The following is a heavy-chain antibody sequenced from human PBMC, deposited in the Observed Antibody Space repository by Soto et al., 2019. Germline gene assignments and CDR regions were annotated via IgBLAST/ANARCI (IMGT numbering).Heavy chain of an antibody. D-gene: IGHD1-26*01. J-gene: IGHJ4*02. CDR1: GFTFSSYA. Sequence: EVQLLESGGGLVQPGGSLRLSCAASGFTFSSYAMRWVRQAPGKGLEWVSAISGSGGSTYYADSVKGRFTISRDNSKNTRYLQMNSLRAEDTAVYYCARRGSGSYYDYWGQGTLVNVSS. V-gene: IGHV3-23*01. CDR2: ISGSGGST. CDR3: ARRGSGSYYDY.